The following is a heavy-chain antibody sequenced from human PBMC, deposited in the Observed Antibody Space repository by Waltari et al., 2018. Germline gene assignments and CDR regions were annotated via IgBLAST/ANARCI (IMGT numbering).Heavy chain of an antibody. CDR3: ARDRVVVAATEGFYY. Sequence: QVQLVPPGAAVKQPRSSVKLSCMASRVTFSSYAISWVRQPPGQGLEWMGGIIPIFGTANYAQKFQGRVTITADESTSTAYMELSSLRSEDTAVYYCARDRVVVAATEGFYYWGQGTLVTVSS. J-gene: IGHJ4*02. V-gene: IGHV1-69*13. CDR2: IIPIFGTA. CDR1: RVTFSSYA. D-gene: IGHD2-15*01.